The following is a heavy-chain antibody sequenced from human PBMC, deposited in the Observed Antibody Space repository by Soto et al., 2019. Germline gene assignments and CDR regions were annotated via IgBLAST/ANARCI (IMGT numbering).Heavy chain of an antibody. CDR1: GFSLSTSGVG. Sequence: QITLKESGPTLVKPTQTLTLTCTFSGFSLSTSGVGGGWIRQPPGKALEWHALIYWDDDKRYSPSLKSRLTITKDTSKNQVVLTMTNMDPVDTATYYCAHRRATENWNYGFDPWGQGTLVTVSS. CDR3: AHRRATENWNYGFDP. CDR2: IYWDDDK. J-gene: IGHJ5*02. D-gene: IGHD1-7*01. V-gene: IGHV2-5*02.